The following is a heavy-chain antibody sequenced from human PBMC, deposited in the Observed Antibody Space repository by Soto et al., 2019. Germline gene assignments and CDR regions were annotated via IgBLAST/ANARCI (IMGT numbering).Heavy chain of an antibody. CDR2: ISSSSSYI. Sequence: EVQLVESGGGLVQPGGSLRLPCVASGFTFSSYSMNWVRQAPGKGLEWVSSISSSSSYIYYADSVKGRFTISRDNAKNSLYLQMNSLRAEDTAVYYCARGYGRDAFDIWGQGTMVTVSS. CDR1: GFTFSSYS. D-gene: IGHD2-15*01. J-gene: IGHJ3*02. CDR3: ARGYGRDAFDI. V-gene: IGHV3-21*01.